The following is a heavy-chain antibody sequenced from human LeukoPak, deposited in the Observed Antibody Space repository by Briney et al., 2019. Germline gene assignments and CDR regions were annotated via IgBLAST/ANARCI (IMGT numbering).Heavy chain of an antibody. D-gene: IGHD3-3*01. CDR2: LSSSGSAF. J-gene: IGHJ4*02. CDR3: ARSARLMKGVVEVTALDD. CDR1: GFTFRSYE. Sequence: PGGSLRLSCEDSGFTFRSYEMNWVRQVPGKGLEWIAYLSSSGSAFSYADSVKGRFTIARDNAKNSVYLEMNSLRADDTAVYYCARSARLMKGVVEVTALDDWGQGTLVTVSS. V-gene: IGHV3-48*03.